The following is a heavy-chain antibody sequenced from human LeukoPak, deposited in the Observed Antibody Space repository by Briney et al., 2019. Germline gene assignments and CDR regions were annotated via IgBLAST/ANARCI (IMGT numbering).Heavy chain of an antibody. CDR2: ISGSGGTT. D-gene: IGHD6-13*01. CDR1: GFTFSSYA. J-gene: IGHJ4*02. V-gene: IGHV3-23*01. CDR3: AKSGYSTNWYRYFDY. Sequence: GGSLRLSCAASGFTFSSYAMSWVRQAPGKGLEWVSTISGSGGTTYYADSVKGRHTISRDNSKNTLYLQMNSLRAEDTAVYYCAKSGYSTNWYRYFDYWGQGTLVTVSS.